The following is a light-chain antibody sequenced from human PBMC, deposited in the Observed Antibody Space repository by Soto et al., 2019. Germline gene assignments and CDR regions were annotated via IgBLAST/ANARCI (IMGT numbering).Light chain of an antibody. V-gene: IGKV3-20*01. CDR3: QQYGSLSWT. CDR1: QSVSNNY. CDR2: GAS. J-gene: IGKJ1*01. Sequence: EIVLTQSPGTVSLSPGERATLSCRASQSVSNNYLAWYQQKPGQAPRLLIYGASNRATGTPDRFSGSGSGTDFTLTISRLEPEDFAVYYCQQYGSLSWTFGQGTKVDI.